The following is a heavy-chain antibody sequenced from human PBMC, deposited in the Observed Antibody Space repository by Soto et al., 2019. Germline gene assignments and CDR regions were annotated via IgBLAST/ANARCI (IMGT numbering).Heavy chain of an antibody. D-gene: IGHD5-12*01. CDR2: IYYSGGT. J-gene: IGHJ6*03. CDR1: GGSFSGYY. V-gene: IGHV4-31*11. Sequence: PSETLSLTCAVYGGSFSGYYWSWIRQHPGKGLEWIGYIYYSGGTYYNPSLKSRVTISVDTSENQFSLRLSSVTAADTAVYYCARKDSGYADYMDGWGKGTSVTVSS. CDR3: ARKDSGYADYMDG.